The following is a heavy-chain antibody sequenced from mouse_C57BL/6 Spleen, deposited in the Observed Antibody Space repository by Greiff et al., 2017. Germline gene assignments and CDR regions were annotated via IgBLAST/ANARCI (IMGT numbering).Heavy chain of an antibody. J-gene: IGHJ1*03. D-gene: IGHD1-1*01. CDR1: GYTFTSYW. CDR3: ARRLGYYYGSSYDWYFDV. V-gene: IGHV1-55*01. Sequence: QVQLQQPGAELVKPGASVKMSCKASGYTFTSYWITWVKQRPGQGLEWIGDIYPGSGSTNSNEKFKSKDTLTVDTSSSTASMQLSSLTSEDSAVYYCARRLGYYYGSSYDWYFDVWGTGTTVTVSS. CDR2: IYPGSGST.